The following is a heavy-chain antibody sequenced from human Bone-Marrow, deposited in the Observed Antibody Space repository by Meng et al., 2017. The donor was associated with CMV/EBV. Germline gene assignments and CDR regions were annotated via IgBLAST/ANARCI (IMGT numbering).Heavy chain of an antibody. Sequence: KVSCKGSGYSFTSYWIGWVRQMPGKGLEWMGIIYPGDSDTRYSPSFQGQVTISADKSISTAYLQWSSLKASDTAMYYCASPKTRFLEWFGDYWGQGTLVTVSS. CDR3: ASPKTRFLEWFGDY. CDR1: GYSFTSYW. J-gene: IGHJ4*02. CDR2: IYPGDSDT. D-gene: IGHD3-3*01. V-gene: IGHV5-51*01.